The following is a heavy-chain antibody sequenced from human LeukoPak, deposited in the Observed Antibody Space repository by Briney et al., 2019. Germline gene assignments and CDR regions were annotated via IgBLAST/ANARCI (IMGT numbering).Heavy chain of an antibody. CDR3: ASREVSSSDAFDI. CDR2: IYYSGST. V-gene: IGHV4-59*08. Sequence: PSETLSLTCTVSGGSISSYYWSWIRQPPGKGLEWIGYIYYSGSTNYNPSLKSRVTISVDTSKNQFSLKLSSVTAADTAVYYCASREVSSSDAFDIWGQGTMVTVSS. J-gene: IGHJ3*02. D-gene: IGHD6-6*01. CDR1: GGSISSYY.